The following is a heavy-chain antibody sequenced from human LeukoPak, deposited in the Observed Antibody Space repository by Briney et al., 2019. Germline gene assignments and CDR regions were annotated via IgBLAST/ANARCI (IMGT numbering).Heavy chain of an antibody. CDR1: GFTFSTYA. Sequence: GGSLRLSCAASGFTFSTYAMHWVRQAPGKGLEWVAVLSYDASDIHYADSVRGRFTISRDNPKNTLYLQMNSLRAEDTAVYYCARDDPGGIDYWGQGTLVTVSS. D-gene: IGHD3-16*01. V-gene: IGHV3-30-3*01. J-gene: IGHJ4*02. CDR3: ARDDPGGIDY. CDR2: LSYDASDI.